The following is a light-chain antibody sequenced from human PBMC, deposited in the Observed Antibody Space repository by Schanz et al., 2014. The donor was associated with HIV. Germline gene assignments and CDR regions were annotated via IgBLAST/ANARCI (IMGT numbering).Light chain of an antibody. CDR3: CSYADGGTYV. Sequence: QSVLTQPASVSGSPGQSITISCTGPNSDINFYYYVSWFQQHPGKAPQLMIYDGSSRPSGVSNRFSGSKSDNTASLTISGLQPEDEADYYCCSYADGGTYVFGTGTKLTVL. V-gene: IGLV2-14*03. J-gene: IGLJ1*01. CDR2: DGS. CDR1: NSDINFYYY.